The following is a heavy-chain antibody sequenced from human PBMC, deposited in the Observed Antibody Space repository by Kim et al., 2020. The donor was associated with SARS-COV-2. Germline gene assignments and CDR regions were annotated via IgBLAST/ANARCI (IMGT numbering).Heavy chain of an antibody. D-gene: IGHD1-26*01. Sequence: GGSLRLSCAASGFTFSSYAMHWVRQAPGKGLEWVALISYDGSNKYYADSVKGRFTISRDNSKNTLYLQMNSLRAEDTAVYYCARTYSGYYSCYFDYWGQGTLVTVSS. CDR2: ISYDGSNK. CDR1: GFTFSSYA. CDR3: ARTYSGYYSCYFDY. J-gene: IGHJ4*02. V-gene: IGHV3-30*04.